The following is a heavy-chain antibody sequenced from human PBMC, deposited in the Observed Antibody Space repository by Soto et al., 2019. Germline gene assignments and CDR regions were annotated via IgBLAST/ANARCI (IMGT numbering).Heavy chain of an antibody. CDR1: GFTFSNAW. CDR3: TTESRAGGMDV. D-gene: IGHD6-19*01. J-gene: IGHJ6*02. Sequence: EVQLVESGGGLVKPGGSLRFSCAASGFTFSNAWMNWVRQAPGKGLEWVGRIKSKTDGGTSDYAAPVKGRFTISRDDSKNTLYLQMNSLKTEDTAVYYCTTESRAGGMDVWGQGTTVTVSS. CDR2: IKSKTDGGTS. V-gene: IGHV3-15*01.